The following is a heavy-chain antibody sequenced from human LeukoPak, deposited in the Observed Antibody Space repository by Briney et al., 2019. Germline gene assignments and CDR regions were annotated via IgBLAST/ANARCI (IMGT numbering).Heavy chain of an antibody. D-gene: IGHD3-10*01. CDR1: GGSIITSSYY. CDR2: IYYSGST. CDR3: ARQEYYYGSGSYHPPYYFDY. Sequence: SETLSLACTVSGGSIITSSYYWGWIRQPPGKGLEWIGSIYYSGSTYYNPSLESRVTISVDTSKNQFSLKLSSVTAADTAVYYCARQEYYYGSGSYHPPYYFDYWGQGTLVTVSS. V-gene: IGHV4-39*01. J-gene: IGHJ4*02.